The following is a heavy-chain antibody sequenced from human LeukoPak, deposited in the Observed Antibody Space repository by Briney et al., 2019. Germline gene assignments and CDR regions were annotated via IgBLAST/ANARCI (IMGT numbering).Heavy chain of an antibody. V-gene: IGHV4-34*01. Sequence: NPSETLSLTCAVYGGSFSGYYWSWIRQPPGKGLEWIGEINHSGSTNYNPSLKSRVTISVDTSKNQFSLKLSSVTAADTAVYYCARVEAPNLASFDYWGQGTLVTVSS. D-gene: IGHD1-14*01. CDR1: GGSFSGYY. CDR3: ARVEAPNLASFDY. CDR2: INHSGST. J-gene: IGHJ4*02.